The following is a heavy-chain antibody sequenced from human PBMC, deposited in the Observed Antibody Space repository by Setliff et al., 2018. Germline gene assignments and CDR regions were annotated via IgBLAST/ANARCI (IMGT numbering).Heavy chain of an antibody. D-gene: IGHD2-15*01. CDR1: GGSISSSNYY. Sequence: SETLSLTCTVSGGSISSSNYYWGWIRQPQGKGLEWIGNIYYSRSAYYNPTLKSRVTIPVDTSKNQFSLQLSSVTAADTAMYYCASILGYCSGGSCYVPDWGQGTPVTVSS. CDR3: ASILGYCSGGSCYVPD. V-gene: IGHV4-39*07. J-gene: IGHJ4*02. CDR2: IYYSRSA.